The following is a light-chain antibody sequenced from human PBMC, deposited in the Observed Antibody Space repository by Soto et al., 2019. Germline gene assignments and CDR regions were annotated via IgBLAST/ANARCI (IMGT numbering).Light chain of an antibody. J-gene: IGKJ2*01. Sequence: AIQMTQSPSSLSASVGVRVTISCRAIQGIISDAAWYQQKPGKAPKLLIYAASSLQSGVPSRFSGSGSGTDFTLTISSLQPEDFATYYCLQNYNYPYTFGQGTKLEIK. CDR2: AAS. CDR1: QGIISD. CDR3: LQNYNYPYT. V-gene: IGKV1-6*01.